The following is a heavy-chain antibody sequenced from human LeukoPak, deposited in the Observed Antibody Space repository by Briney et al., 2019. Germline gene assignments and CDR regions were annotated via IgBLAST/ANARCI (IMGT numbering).Heavy chain of an antibody. V-gene: IGHV4-38-2*01. CDR1: GYSISSGYY. CDR2: IHPGGST. CDR3: ARVLRDSSGWTPFDY. J-gene: IGHJ4*02. Sequence: SETLSLTCAVSGYSISSGYYWARIRQPPGKGLEWIGSIHPGGSTYYNPSLKSRVTISADTSNNQVFLKLTSVTAADTAVYYCARVLRDSSGWTPFDYWGQGTLVTVSS. D-gene: IGHD6-19*01.